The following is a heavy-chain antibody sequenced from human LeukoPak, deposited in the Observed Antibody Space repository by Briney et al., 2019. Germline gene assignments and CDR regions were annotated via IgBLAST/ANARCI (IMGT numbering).Heavy chain of an antibody. V-gene: IGHV3-30*02. CDR2: IRYDGSNK. J-gene: IGHJ4*02. Sequence: GGSLRLSCAASGFTFSSYGMYWVRQAPGKGLECVAFIRYDGSNKYYADSVKGRFTISRDNSKNTLYLQMNSLRAEDTAVYYCAKDRAIFGVVIPYYFDYWGQGTLVTVSS. D-gene: IGHD3-3*01. CDR1: GFTFSSYG. CDR3: AKDRAIFGVVIPYYFDY.